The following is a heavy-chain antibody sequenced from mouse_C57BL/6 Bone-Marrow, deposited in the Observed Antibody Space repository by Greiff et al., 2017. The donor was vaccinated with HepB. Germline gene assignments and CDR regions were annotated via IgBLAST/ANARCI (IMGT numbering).Heavy chain of an antibody. V-gene: IGHV1-69*01. CDR1: GYTFTSYW. J-gene: IGHJ2*01. Sequence: QVQLQQPGAELVMPGASVKLSCKASGYTFTSYWMHWVKQRPGQGLEWIGESDPSDSYTNYNQKFKGKSTLTVDKSSSTAYMQLSSLTSEDSAVYYCARSPDYWGQGTTLTVSS. CDR3: ARSPDY. CDR2: SDPSDSYT.